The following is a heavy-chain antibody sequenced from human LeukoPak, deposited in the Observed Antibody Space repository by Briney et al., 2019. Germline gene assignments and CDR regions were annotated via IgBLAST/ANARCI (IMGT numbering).Heavy chain of an antibody. CDR1: GFTFDDYA. CDR3: ARVSRGSYHFEY. V-gene: IGHV3-9*01. Sequence: GGSLRLSCAASGFTFDDYAMHWVRQAPGKGLEWVSGISWNSGSIGYADSVKGRFTISRDNAKNSLYLQMNTLRVEDTAVYYCARVSRGSYHFEYWGQGALVTVSS. J-gene: IGHJ4*02. CDR2: ISWNSGSI. D-gene: IGHD1-26*01.